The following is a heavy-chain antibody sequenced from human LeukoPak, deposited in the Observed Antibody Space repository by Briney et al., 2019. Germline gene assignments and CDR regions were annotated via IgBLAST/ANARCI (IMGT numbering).Heavy chain of an antibody. CDR2: INSDGSSR. V-gene: IGHV3-74*01. J-gene: IGHJ6*03. Sequence: GGSLRLSCAASGFTFSSYWMHWVRQAPGKGLVWVSRINSDGSSRSYADSVKGRFTISRDNAKNTLYLQMNSLRAEDTAVYYCARVWGQYSSSRSAPPPNYYYYYMDVWGKGTTVTISS. CDR3: ARVWGQYSSSRSAPPPNYYYYYMDV. D-gene: IGHD6-13*01. CDR1: GFTFSSYW.